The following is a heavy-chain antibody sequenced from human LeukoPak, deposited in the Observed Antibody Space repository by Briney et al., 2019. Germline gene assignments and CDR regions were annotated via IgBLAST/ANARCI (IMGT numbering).Heavy chain of an antibody. CDR1: GFTLDNYA. D-gene: IGHD2-2*01. CDR2: ISGSGGST. V-gene: IGHV3-23*01. Sequence: GGSLRLSCAASGFTLDNYAMSWVRQAPGKGLEWVSAISGSGGSTYYADSVKGRFTISRDNSKNTLYLQMTSLRAEDTAVYYCARTGIYCSSTSCSKDFDYWGQGTLVTVSS. CDR3: ARTGIYCSSTSCSKDFDY. J-gene: IGHJ4*02.